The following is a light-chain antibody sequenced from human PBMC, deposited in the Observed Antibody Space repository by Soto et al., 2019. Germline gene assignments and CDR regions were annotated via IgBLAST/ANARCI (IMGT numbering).Light chain of an antibody. CDR2: VAS. Sequence: EIVLTQSPGTLSLSPGERATLSCRASQSVSSSYLAWYQQKPGQAPRLLIYVASSRATGIPDRFSGSGSGTDFTLTISRLELEDFAVYFCQKYGSSPYTFGQGTKLEIK. CDR1: QSVSSSY. J-gene: IGKJ2*01. V-gene: IGKV3-20*01. CDR3: QKYGSSPYT.